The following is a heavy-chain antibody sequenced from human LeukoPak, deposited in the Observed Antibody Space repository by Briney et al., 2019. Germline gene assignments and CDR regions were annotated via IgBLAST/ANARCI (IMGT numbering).Heavy chain of an antibody. CDR1: GFTFSAYS. J-gene: IGHJ6*03. CDR3: ARGGFNMVRGVIIPSNSYFYYMDI. Sequence: GGSLRLSCAASGFTFSAYSMNWVHQATGKGLEWVSSITSGDFVYFADSLKGRFTISRDNGKSSLYLQMNSLRVEDTAVYYCARGGFNMVRGVIIPSNSYFYYMDIWGKGTTVTVSS. CDR2: ITSGDFV. V-gene: IGHV3-69-1*01. D-gene: IGHD3-10*01.